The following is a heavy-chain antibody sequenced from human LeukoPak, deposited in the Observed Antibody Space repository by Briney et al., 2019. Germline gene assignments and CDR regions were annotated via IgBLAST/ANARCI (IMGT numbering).Heavy chain of an antibody. J-gene: IGHJ4*02. Sequence: GGSLRLYCASSGFTFSSYAMSWVRQAPGQGLEWVSAISCSGCSTYYADSVKGRFTISRDNSKNTLYLQMNSLRAEDTAVYYCAKGGYSSSSPGGYWGQGTLVTVSS. D-gene: IGHD6-6*01. V-gene: IGHV3-23*01. CDR3: AKGGYSSSSPGGY. CDR2: ISCSGCST. CDR1: GFTFSSYA.